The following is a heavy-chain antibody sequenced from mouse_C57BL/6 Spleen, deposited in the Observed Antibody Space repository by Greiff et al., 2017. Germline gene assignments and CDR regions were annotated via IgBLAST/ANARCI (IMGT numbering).Heavy chain of an antibody. J-gene: IGHJ2*01. CDR1: GFNIKDDY. D-gene: IGHD6-1*01. CDR3: TIGSRSYYFDY. CDR2: IDPENGDT. Sequence: EVKLMESGAELVRPGASVKLSCTASGFNIKDDYMHWVKQRPEQGLEWIGWIDPENGDTEYASKFQGKATITADTSSNTAYLQLSSLTSEDTAVYYCTIGSRSYYFDYWGQGTTLTVSS. V-gene: IGHV14-4*01.